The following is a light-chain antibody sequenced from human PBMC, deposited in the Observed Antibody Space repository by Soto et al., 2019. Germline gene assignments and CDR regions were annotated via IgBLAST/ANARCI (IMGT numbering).Light chain of an antibody. V-gene: IGKV1-6*01. Sequence: AIQMTQSPSSLSASVGDRVTITCRASQGIRNDLGWYQQKPGKAPKLLIYAASSLQSGVPSRFSGSGSGTDFTLTISSLQPEDFATYYCQHYYRWPPHSFGGGTEVEIK. J-gene: IGKJ4*01. CDR3: QHYYRWPPHS. CDR2: AAS. CDR1: QGIRND.